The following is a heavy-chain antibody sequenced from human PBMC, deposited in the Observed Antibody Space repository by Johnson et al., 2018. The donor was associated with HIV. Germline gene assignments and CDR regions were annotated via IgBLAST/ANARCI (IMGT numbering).Heavy chain of an antibody. CDR3: ARDPYYDFLTGPRDAFDI. Sequence: VQLVESGGGLVKPGGSLRLSCAASGVTFSDYYMTWVRQSPGKGLEWVSVIYSGGSTYYADSVKGRFTISRDTSKNTLYLQMNSLRAEDTAVYYCARDPYYDFLTGPRDAFDIWGQGTMVTVSS. CDR2: IYSGGST. D-gene: IGHD3-9*01. CDR1: GVTFSDYY. V-gene: IGHV3-66*01. J-gene: IGHJ3*02.